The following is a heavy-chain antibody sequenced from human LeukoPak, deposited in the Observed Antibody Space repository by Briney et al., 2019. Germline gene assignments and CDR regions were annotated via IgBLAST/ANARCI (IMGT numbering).Heavy chain of an antibody. CDR3: ASITGTMGGSVAFDI. CDR2: IIPIFGTA. V-gene: IGHV1-69*13. CDR1: GGTFSSYA. D-gene: IGHD1-7*01. J-gene: IGHJ3*02. Sequence: SVKVSCKASGGTFSSYAISWVRQAPGQGLEWMGGIIPIFGTANYAQKFQGRVTITADESTSTAYMELSSLRSEDTAVYYCASITGTMGGSVAFDIWGQGTMVTVSS.